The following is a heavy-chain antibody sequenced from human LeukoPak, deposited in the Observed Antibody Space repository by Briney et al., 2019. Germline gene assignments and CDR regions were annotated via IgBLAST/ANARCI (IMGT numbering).Heavy chain of an antibody. Sequence: GGSLRLSCAVAGFTISSYAMGWVRQAPGKGLEWVSAMSGSTGDTCYADSVRGRITISRDNSKNILYLEMNGLRAEDTAVYYCAKDGEGLLEWSPPLGYWGQGALVTVSS. J-gene: IGHJ4*02. CDR2: MSGSTGDT. CDR3: AKDGEGLLEWSPPLGY. D-gene: IGHD3-3*01. V-gene: IGHV3-23*01. CDR1: GFTISSYA.